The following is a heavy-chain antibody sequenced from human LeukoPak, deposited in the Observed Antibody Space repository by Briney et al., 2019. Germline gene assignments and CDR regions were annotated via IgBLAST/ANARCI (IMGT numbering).Heavy chain of an antibody. J-gene: IGHJ4*02. CDR1: GGSISNYY. D-gene: IGHD3-10*01. Sequence: SETLSLTCNVSGGSISNYYWTWIRQPPGKGLEWIGYIYYSGSTNYNPSLKSRVTLSVDTSKNHFSLKLSSVTAADTAVYYCARAYNYGSGSYSAFAYWGQGTLVTVSS. CDR2: IYYSGST. V-gene: IGHV4-59*01. CDR3: ARAYNYGSGSYSAFAY.